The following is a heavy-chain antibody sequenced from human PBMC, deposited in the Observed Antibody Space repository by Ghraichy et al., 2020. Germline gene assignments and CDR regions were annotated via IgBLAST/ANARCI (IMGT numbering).Heavy chain of an antibody. D-gene: IGHD3-22*01. CDR2: IYTSGST. CDR1: GGSISSYY. Sequence: SETLSLTCTVSGGSISSYYWSWIRQPAGKGLEWIGRIYTSGSTNYNPSLKSRVTMSVDMSKNQFSLKLSSVTAADTAVYYCARVRYDSSGRDAFDIWGQGTMVTVSS. J-gene: IGHJ3*02. V-gene: IGHV4-4*07. CDR3: ARVRYDSSGRDAFDI.